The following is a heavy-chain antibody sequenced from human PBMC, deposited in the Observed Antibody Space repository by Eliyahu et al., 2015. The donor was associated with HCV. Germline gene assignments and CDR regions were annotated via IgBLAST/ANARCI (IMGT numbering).Heavy chain of an antibody. CDR2: XNPSGGST. V-gene: IGHV1-46*01. J-gene: IGHJ2*01. CDR1: GXTFTSYY. Sequence: QVQLVQSGAEVKKPGASVKXSCXASGXTFTSYYMHWVXQAPGQGLEWMGIXNPSGGSTSYAQKFQGRVTMTRDTSTSTVYMELSSLRSEDTAVYYCATLESRPGGSDYWYFDLWGRGTLVTVSS. D-gene: IGHD1-14*01. CDR3: ATLESRPGGSDYWYFDL.